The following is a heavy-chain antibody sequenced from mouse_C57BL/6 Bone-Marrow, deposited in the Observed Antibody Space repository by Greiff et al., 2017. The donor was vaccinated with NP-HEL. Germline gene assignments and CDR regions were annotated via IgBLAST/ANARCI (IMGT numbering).Heavy chain of an antibody. V-gene: IGHV5-16*01. J-gene: IGHJ4*01. Sequence: EVQRVESEGGLVQPGSSMKLSCTASGFTFSDYYMAWVRQVPEKGLEWVANINYDGSSTYYLDSLKSRFIISRDNAKNILYLQMSSLKSEDTATYYCAGSTRYYAMDYWGQGTSVTVSS. CDR1: GFTFSDYY. CDR3: AGSTRYYAMDY. CDR2: INYDGSST. D-gene: IGHD1-1*01.